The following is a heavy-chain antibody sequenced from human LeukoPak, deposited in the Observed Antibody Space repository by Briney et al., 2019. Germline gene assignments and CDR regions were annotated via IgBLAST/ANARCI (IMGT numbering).Heavy chain of an antibody. D-gene: IGHD6-13*01. CDR1: GYTFTIYG. Sequence: ASVTVSFTASGYTFTIYGISWVRQAHGQGMEWMGWISAYNGNTNYAQKLQGRVNMTTDRSTSKAYMELRSLRSDFTALYYCARSSPVADYWGQGTLVTVSS. CDR2: ISAYNGNT. V-gene: IGHV1-18*01. J-gene: IGHJ4*02. CDR3: ARSSPVADY.